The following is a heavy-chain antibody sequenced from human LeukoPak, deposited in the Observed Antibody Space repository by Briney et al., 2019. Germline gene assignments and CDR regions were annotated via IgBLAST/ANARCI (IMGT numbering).Heavy chain of an antibody. J-gene: IGHJ4*02. V-gene: IGHV3-23*01. CDR3: TTQYGDYLFDY. CDR2: ISGSGGST. D-gene: IGHD4-17*01. CDR1: GFTFSSYA. Sequence: GGSLRLSCAASGFTFSSYAMSWVRQAPGKGLEWVSAISGSGGSTYYADSVKGRFTISRDNSKNTLYLQMNSLKTEDTAVYYCTTQYGDYLFDYWGQGTLVTVSS.